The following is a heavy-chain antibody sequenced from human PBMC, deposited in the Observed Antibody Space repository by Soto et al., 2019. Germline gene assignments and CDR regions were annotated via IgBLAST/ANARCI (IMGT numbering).Heavy chain of an antibody. CDR2: VYHTGRT. CDR1: SGSVKSGSYS. J-gene: IGHJ4*02. D-gene: IGHD3-3*01. V-gene: IGHV4-61*01. Sequence: LALTCTVSSGSVKSGSYSWSWIRQPPGKGLEWIGYVYHTGRTSYNPSLKSRVSISMDTSKNQFSLNLDSVTAAHTAVYFCARDFAYFDSWGQGTLVTVSS. CDR3: ARDFAYFDS.